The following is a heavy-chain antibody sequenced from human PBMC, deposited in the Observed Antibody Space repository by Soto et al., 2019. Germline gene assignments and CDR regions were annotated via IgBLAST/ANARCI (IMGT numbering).Heavy chain of an antibody. V-gene: IGHV1-69*13. CDR2: IIPIFGTA. CDR3: ARNGPDDFWSGYYGVYYYGMDV. D-gene: IGHD3-3*01. J-gene: IGHJ6*02. CDR1: GGTFSSYA. Sequence: ASVKVSCKASGGTFSSYAISWVRQAPGQGLEWMGGIIPIFGTANYAQKFQGRVTITADESTSTAYMELGSLRSEDTAVYYCARNGPDDFWSGYYGVYYYGMDVWGQGTTVTVSS.